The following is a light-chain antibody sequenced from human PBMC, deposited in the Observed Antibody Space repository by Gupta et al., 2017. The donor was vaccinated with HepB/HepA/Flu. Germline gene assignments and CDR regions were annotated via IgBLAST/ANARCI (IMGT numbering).Light chain of an antibody. CDR1: QSISSY. CDR3: QQRDSTLLT. Sequence: DIHMTQSPSSLSASVVDRVTITWRASQSISSYLDWYQQKPGKAPKLLIYAASRLQSGVPSRFSGSGSGTDFTLTISRLQPEDFAIYYCQQRDSTLLTFGRGTKVEIK. V-gene: IGKV1-39*01. CDR2: AAS. J-gene: IGKJ1*01.